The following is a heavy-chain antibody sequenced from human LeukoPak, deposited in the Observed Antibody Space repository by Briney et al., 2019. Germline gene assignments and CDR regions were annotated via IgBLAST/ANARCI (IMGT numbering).Heavy chain of an antibody. V-gene: IGHV3-30*02. CDR3: AKDSAFYYIDV. CDR1: GFTFNNYG. D-gene: IGHD3-10*01. Sequence: PGRSLRLSCAASGFTFNNYGMHWVRQAPGKGLEWVAFIRYNGNNQYYADSVKGRFTISKDNSKNTLYLQMNSLKGDDTAVYYCAKDSAFYYIDVWGKGTTVIISS. CDR2: IRYNGNNQ. J-gene: IGHJ6*03.